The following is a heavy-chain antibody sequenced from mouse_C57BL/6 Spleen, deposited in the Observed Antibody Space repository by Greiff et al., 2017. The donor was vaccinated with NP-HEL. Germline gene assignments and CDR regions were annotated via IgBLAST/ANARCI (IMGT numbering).Heavy chain of an antibody. CDR1: GFTFSDYY. Sequence: DVQLVESEGGLVQPGSSMKLSCTASGFTFSDYYMAWVRQVPEKGLEWVANINYDGSSTYYLDSLKSRFIISRDNAKNILYLQMSSLKSEDTATYYCARAHYGSSYDYFDYWGQGTTLTVSS. J-gene: IGHJ2*01. D-gene: IGHD1-1*01. CDR2: INYDGSST. V-gene: IGHV5-16*01. CDR3: ARAHYGSSYDYFDY.